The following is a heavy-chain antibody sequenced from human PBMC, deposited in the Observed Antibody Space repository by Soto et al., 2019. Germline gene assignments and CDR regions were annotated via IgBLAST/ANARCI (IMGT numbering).Heavy chain of an antibody. CDR2: ISGSGGST. J-gene: IGHJ4*02. CDR3: AKVSPEGIRYFDWLSAWYFDY. V-gene: IGHV3-23*01. D-gene: IGHD3-9*01. CDR1: GFTFSSYA. Sequence: EVQLLESGGGLVQPGGSLRLSCAASGFTFSSYAMSWVRQAPGKGLEWVSAISGSGGSTYYADSVKGRFTISRDNSKNTLYLQMNSLRAEDTAVYYCAKVSPEGIRYFDWLSAWYFDYWGQGPLVTVSS.